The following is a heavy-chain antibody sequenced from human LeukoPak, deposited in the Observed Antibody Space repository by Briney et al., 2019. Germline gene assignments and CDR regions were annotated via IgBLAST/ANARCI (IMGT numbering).Heavy chain of an antibody. CDR1: GFTFSDFW. J-gene: IGHJ1*01. D-gene: IGHD3-22*01. CDR2: IHYSGRT. CDR3: ARAQEYYYDSSGFQH. Sequence: PGGSLRLSCAGSGFTFSDFWMTWVRQTPGKGLEWIGHIHYSGRTNYNPFLKSRVTISVDTSKNQFSLKLSSVTAADTAVYYCARAQEYYYDSSGFQHWGQGTLVTVSS. V-gene: IGHV4-59*01.